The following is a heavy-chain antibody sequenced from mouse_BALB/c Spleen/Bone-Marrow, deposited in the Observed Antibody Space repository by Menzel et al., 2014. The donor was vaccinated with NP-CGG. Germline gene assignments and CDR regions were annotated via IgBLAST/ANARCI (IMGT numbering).Heavy chain of an antibody. CDR2: INPGSGST. J-gene: IGHJ2*01. Sequence: QVQLQQSEAELVRPGTSVKVSCKASGYAFTDYLMDWLKQRPGQGLEWIGVINPGSGSTNYNEKFKDKATLTADKSSSTAYMQLSSLTSDDSAVYFCARYDGYFDYWGQGTILTVSS. D-gene: IGHD2-3*01. CDR1: GYAFTDYL. CDR3: ARYDGYFDY. V-gene: IGHV1-54*01.